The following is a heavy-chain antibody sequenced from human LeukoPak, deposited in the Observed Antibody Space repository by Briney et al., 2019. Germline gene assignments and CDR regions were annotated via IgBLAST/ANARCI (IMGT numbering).Heavy chain of an antibody. CDR2: IYHSGST. Sequence: SETLSLTRTVSGYSISSGYYWGWIRQPPGKGLEWIGSIYHSGSTYYNPSLKSRVTISVDTSKNQFSLKLSSVTAADTAVYYCARAYSYAFAYWGQGTLVTVSS. CDR1: GYSISSGYY. J-gene: IGHJ4*02. CDR3: ARAYSYAFAY. V-gene: IGHV4-38-2*02. D-gene: IGHD5-18*01.